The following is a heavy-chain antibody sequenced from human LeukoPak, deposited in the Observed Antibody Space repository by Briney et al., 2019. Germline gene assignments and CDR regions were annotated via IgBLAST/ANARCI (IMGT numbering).Heavy chain of an antibody. CDR3: AKDGSVLLWFGESDAFDI. J-gene: IGHJ3*02. D-gene: IGHD3-10*01. CDR2: ISGSGGST. Sequence: PGGSLRLSCVASEFTFSNYATSWVRQAPGKGLEWVSAISGSGGSTYYADSVKGRFTISRDNSKNTLYLQMNSLRAEDTAVYYCAKDGSVLLWFGESDAFDIWGQGTMVTVSS. CDR1: EFTFSNYA. V-gene: IGHV3-23*01.